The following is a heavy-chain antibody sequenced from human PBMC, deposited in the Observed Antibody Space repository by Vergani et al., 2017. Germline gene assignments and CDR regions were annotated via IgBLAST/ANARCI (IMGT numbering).Heavy chain of an antibody. Sequence: QGQLVESGGGIVQPGRSLTLSCVASRSTFKTYGMHWVRQAPGKGLEWVGLIYYDGSNAYYADSVKGRFTISRDNSKNTLYLQMSSLRAEDTAVYYCARDRVGSSTSCYSCWYFDLWGRGTLVTVSS. D-gene: IGHD2-2*02. J-gene: IGHJ2*01. CDR1: RSTFKTYG. CDR2: IYYDGSNA. V-gene: IGHV3-33*01. CDR3: ARDRVGSSTSCYSCWYFDL.